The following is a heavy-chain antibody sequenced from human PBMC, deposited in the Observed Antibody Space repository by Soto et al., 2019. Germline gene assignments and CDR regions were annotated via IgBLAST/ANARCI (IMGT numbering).Heavy chain of an antibody. D-gene: IGHD2-15*01. V-gene: IGHV3-9*01. CDR2: ISWNSGSI. J-gene: IGHJ4*02. CDR3: ARDMGLLQYYFDY. Sequence: EVQLVESGGGLVQPGRSLRLSCAASGFTFDDYAMHWVRQPPGKGLEWVSSISWNSGSIGYVDSVKGRFTISRDNAKNSLYLQMNSLRAEDTALYYCARDMGLLQYYFDYWGQGTLVTVSS. CDR1: GFTFDDYA.